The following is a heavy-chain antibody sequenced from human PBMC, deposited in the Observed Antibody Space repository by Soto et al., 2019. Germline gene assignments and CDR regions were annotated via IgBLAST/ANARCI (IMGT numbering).Heavy chain of an antibody. CDR2: ITGSGTNT. CDR1: GFTFSSSS. Sequence: EVQLLESGGGLIQPGESLRLSCAASGFTFSSSSMSWVRQAPGKGLEWISAITGSGTNTYYADSVKGRFTIPRDNSQNTLYLQMNSLRADDTAVYYCAKLTTTWGQGTLVTVSS. CDR3: AKLTTT. V-gene: IGHV3-23*01. J-gene: IGHJ4*02. D-gene: IGHD4-17*01.